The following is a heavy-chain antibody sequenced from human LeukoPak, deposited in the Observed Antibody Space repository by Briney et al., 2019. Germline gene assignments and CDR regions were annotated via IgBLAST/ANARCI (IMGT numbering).Heavy chain of an antibody. CDR2: IYYSGST. V-gene: IGHV4-30-4*01. CDR1: GGSIRSGDYY. Sequence: SETLSLTCTVSGGSIRSGDYYWSWIRQPPGEGLEWIGYIYYSGSTYYNPSLKSRVTISVDTSKNQFSLKLTSVTAADTAVYYCARDKSGYYHDPYNWFDPWGQGTLVTVSS. CDR3: ARDKSGYYHDPYNWFDP. D-gene: IGHD3-3*01. J-gene: IGHJ5*02.